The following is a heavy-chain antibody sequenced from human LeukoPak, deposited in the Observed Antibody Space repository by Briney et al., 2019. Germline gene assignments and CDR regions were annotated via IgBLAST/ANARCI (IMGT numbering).Heavy chain of an antibody. CDR1: GYTFTTYG. V-gene: IGHV1-18*01. J-gene: IGHJ4*02. CDR2: ISTYNGNT. D-gene: IGHD3-22*01. Sequence: ASVKVSCKASGYTFTTYGIGWVRQAPGQGVEWMGWISTYNGNTNYAKRLQGRVTMTADTSTSTAYMELRSLTSDDTAVYYCARESHYYDGSGYFYWGQGTLVTVSS. CDR3: ARESHYYDGSGYFY.